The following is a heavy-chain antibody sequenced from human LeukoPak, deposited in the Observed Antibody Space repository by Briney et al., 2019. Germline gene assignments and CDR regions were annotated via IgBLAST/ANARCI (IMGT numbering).Heavy chain of an antibody. V-gene: IGHV3-7*02. CDR3: ASSRWQAFDS. CDR2: IKQDGSEK. D-gene: IGHD6-13*01. J-gene: IGHJ4*02. Sequence: GGPLRLSCAASGFIFSTYWMSWVRQAPGKGLEWVAHIKQDGSEKYYVDSVKGRFTFSRDNAKNSVYLQLSSLRTEDTAAYYCASSRWQAFDSWGQGILVTVSS. CDR1: GFIFSTYW.